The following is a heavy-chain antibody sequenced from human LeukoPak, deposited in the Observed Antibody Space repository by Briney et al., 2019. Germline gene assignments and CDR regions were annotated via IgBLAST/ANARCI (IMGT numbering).Heavy chain of an antibody. V-gene: IGHV4-59*11. CDR2: ISHIGRT. D-gene: IGHD4-17*01. Sequence: SETLSLTCAVSGDSFSSHYWTWIRQSPATGLEWIGYISHIGRTNYNPSLKSRVTISIDTSKNQFSLKLRSVTAADTAVYYCARDLVTVTKGFDIWGQGTMVSVSS. CDR3: ARDLVTVTKGFDI. J-gene: IGHJ3*02. CDR1: GDSFSSHY.